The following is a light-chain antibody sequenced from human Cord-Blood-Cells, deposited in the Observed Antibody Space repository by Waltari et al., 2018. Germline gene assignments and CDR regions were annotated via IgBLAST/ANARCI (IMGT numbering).Light chain of an antibody. CDR2: GAS. Sequence: EIVLTQSPGTLSLSPGERATLSCRASQSVSSSYLAWYQQKPGQAPRLLIYGASSRATGIPDRFSGSGSGTDFTLTISRLDPEDFAVYYWQQYGSSGLTFGGGTKVEIK. CDR1: QSVSSSY. CDR3: QQYGSSGLT. V-gene: IGKV3-20*01. J-gene: IGKJ4*01.